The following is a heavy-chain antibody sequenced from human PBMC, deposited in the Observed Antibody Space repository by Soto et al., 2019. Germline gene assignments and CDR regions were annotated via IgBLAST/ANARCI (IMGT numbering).Heavy chain of an antibody. CDR2: FYSNGHN. Sequence: PSETLSLTCTVSGDSISNKNYHWGWTRQPPGKGLELIGTFYSNGHNYHDPSLRSRLAMAVDTSKNQFSLSLISVTAADTALYLCASLTNGRPGDXWGQGTLFTVSX. V-gene: IGHV4-39*01. CDR3: ASLTNGRPGDX. CDR1: GDSISNKNYH. D-gene: IGHD2-8*01. J-gene: IGHJ4*02.